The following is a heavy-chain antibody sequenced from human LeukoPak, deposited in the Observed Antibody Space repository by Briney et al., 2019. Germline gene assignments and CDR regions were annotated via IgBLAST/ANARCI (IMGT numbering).Heavy chain of an antibody. CDR3: AKDWHSIWSTRFDY. Sequence: GGSLRLSCAASGFAFSNFGMHWVRQAPGKGLEWVAFIRYDGSSEDYADSVKGRFTISRDNSKNTLYLQMNSLRAEDTAVYYCAKDWHSIWSTRFDYWGQGTLVTVSS. D-gene: IGHD6-13*01. CDR2: IRYDGSSE. J-gene: IGHJ4*02. CDR1: GFAFSNFG. V-gene: IGHV3-30*02.